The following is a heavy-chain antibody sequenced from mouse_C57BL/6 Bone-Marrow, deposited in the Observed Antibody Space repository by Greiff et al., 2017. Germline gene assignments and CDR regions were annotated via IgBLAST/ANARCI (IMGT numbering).Heavy chain of an antibody. Sequence: VQLQQPGAELVKPGASVKMSCKASGYTFTSYWITWVKQRPGQGLEWIGDIYPGSGSNNYNKKFKSKATLTVDTSSSTAYMQLSSLTSEDSAVYYCARSNGYYYGSRGYWGQGTTLTVSS. D-gene: IGHD1-1*01. CDR3: ARSNGYYYGSRGY. CDR1: GYTFTSYW. CDR2: IYPGSGSN. V-gene: IGHV1-55*01. J-gene: IGHJ2*01.